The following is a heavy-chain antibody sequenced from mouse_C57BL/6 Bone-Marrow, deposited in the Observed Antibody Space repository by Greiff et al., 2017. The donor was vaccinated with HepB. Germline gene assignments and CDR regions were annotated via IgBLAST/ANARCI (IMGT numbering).Heavy chain of an antibody. CDR2: INPYNGGT. J-gene: IGHJ4*01. V-gene: IGHV1-19*01. CDR1: GYTFTDYY. Sequence: EVQLQQSGPVLVKPGASVKMSCKASGYTFTDYYMNWVKQSHGKSLEWIGVINPYNGGTSYNQKFKGKATLTVDKSSSTAYMELNSLPSEDSAVYYCARGYYDYFYAMDYWGQGTSVTVSS. D-gene: IGHD2-4*01. CDR3: ARGYYDYFYAMDY.